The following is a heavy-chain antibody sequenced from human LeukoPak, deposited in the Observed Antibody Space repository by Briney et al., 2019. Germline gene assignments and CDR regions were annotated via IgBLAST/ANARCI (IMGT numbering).Heavy chain of an antibody. CDR2: IWYDGSNT. Sequence: GGSLRLSCEASGFTFSIYGMHWVRQAPGKGLEWVAVIWYDGSNTNYADSVKGRFTISRDNSKNTLYLQMNSLRAEDTAVYYCARDLRKGSYFDYWGQGSLVTVSS. CDR3: ARDLRKGSYFDY. D-gene: IGHD3-10*01. CDR1: GFTFSIYG. J-gene: IGHJ4*02. V-gene: IGHV3-33*01.